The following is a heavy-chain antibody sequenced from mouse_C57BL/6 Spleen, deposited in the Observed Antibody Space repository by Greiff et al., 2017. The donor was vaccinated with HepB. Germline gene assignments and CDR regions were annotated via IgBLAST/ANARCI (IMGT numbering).Heavy chain of an antibody. CDR3: ARNGYDGAWFAY. Sequence: VKLQESGAELARPGASVKLSCKASGYTFTSYGISWVKQRTGQGLEWIGEIYPRSGNTYYNEKFKGKATLTADKSSSTAYMELRSLTSEDSAVYFCARNGYDGAWFAYWGQGTLVTVSA. CDR2: IYPRSGNT. V-gene: IGHV1-81*01. CDR1: GYTFTSYG. D-gene: IGHD2-2*01. J-gene: IGHJ3*01.